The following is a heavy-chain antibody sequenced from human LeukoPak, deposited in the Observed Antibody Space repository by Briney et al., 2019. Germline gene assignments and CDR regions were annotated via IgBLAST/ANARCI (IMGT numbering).Heavy chain of an antibody. V-gene: IGHV3-30*04. CDR3: ASKSVHCSGGSCYGVWRQNAFDI. Sequence: GGSLRLSCAASGFTFISYAMHWVRQAPGKGLEWVAVISYDGSNKYYADSVKGRFTISRDNSKDTLYLQMNSLRAEDTAVYYCASKSVHCSGGSCYGVWRQNAFDIWGQGTMVTVSS. CDR1: GFTFISYA. J-gene: IGHJ3*02. D-gene: IGHD2-15*01. CDR2: ISYDGSNK.